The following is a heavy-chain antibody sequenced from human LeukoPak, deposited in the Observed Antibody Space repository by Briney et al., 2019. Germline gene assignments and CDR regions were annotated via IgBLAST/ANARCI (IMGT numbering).Heavy chain of an antibody. J-gene: IGHJ4*02. CDR3: AKDNYYYDSSGYYRLLDY. D-gene: IGHD3-22*01. V-gene: IGHV3-23*01. CDR1: GFAFSSYS. Sequence: GGSLRLSCAASGFAFSSYSMNWVRQAPGKGLEWVSAISGSGGSTYYADSVKGRFTISRDNSKNTLYLQMNSLRAEDTAVYYCAKDNYYYDSSGYYRLLDYWGQGTLVTVSS. CDR2: ISGSGGST.